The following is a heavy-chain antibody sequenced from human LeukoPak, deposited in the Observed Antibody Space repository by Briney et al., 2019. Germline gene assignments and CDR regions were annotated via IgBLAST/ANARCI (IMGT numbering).Heavy chain of an antibody. J-gene: IGHJ4*02. V-gene: IGHV4-4*02. CDR2: IYHSGST. CDR3: ARGRLARSPYFDY. CDR1: GGSISSSNW. Sequence: SETLSLTCAVSGGSISSSNWWSWVRQPPGKGLEWIGEIYHSGSTNYNPSLKSRVTISVDKSKNQFSLKLSSVTAADTAVYYCARGRLARSPYFDYWGQGTLVTVSS. D-gene: IGHD6-19*01.